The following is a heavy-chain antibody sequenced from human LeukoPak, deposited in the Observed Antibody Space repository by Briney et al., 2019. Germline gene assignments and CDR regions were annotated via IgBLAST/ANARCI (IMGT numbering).Heavy chain of an antibody. CDR1: GGSISSGGYY. V-gene: IGHV4-31*03. D-gene: IGHD3-3*01. J-gene: IGHJ5*02. CDR3: ARVWSGYSNNWFDP. Sequence: PSQTLSLTCTVSGGSISSGGYYWSWIRQHPGQGLEWIGYIYYSGSTYYNPSLKSRVSISVDTSKNQFSLKLSSVTAADTAVYYCARVWSGYSNNWFDPWGQGTLVTVSS. CDR2: IYYSGST.